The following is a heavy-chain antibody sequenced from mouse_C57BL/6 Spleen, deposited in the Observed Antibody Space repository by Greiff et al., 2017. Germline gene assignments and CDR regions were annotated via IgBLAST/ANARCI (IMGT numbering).Heavy chain of an antibody. D-gene: IGHD2-4*01. CDR3: AREGMYDYPFYFDY. CDR2: IYPRSGNT. Sequence: QVQLQQSGAELARPGASVKLSCKASGYTFTSYGISWVKQRPGQGLEWIGEIYPRSGNTYYNEKFKGKATLTADKSSSTAYMELRSLTSEDSAVYFCAREGMYDYPFYFDYWGQGTTLTVSS. V-gene: IGHV1-81*01. CDR1: GYTFTSYG. J-gene: IGHJ2*01.